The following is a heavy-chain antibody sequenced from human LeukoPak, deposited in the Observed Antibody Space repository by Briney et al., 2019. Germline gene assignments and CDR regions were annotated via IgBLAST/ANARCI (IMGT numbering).Heavy chain of an antibody. CDR1: GFTFDNYA. Sequence: PGGSLRLSRAASGFTFDNYAMHWVRQVPGKGLEWVSLISGDGDSTYYPDSVKGRFTISRDNSKNSLYLQMNSLRTEDTALYYCAKDIGADYYYDSSGYFIWGQGTMVTVSS. J-gene: IGHJ3*02. V-gene: IGHV3-43*02. CDR3: AKDIGADYYYDSSGYFI. D-gene: IGHD3-22*01. CDR2: ISGDGDST.